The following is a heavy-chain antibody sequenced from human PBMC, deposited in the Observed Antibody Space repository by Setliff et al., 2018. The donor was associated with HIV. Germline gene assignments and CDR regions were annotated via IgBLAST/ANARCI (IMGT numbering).Heavy chain of an antibody. J-gene: IGHJ4*02. V-gene: IGHV1-69*06. CDR3: ARGWMATLNGPIGY. Sequence: ASVKVSCKASGGTFSRNPISWVRQAPGQGLEWMGGITPIFGTTKYAQKFQGRVTITADTSTSTAYMELSSLRSEDTAVYYCARGWMATLNGPIGYWGQGTLVTVSS. D-gene: IGHD5-12*01. CDR2: ITPIFGTT. CDR1: GGTFSRNP.